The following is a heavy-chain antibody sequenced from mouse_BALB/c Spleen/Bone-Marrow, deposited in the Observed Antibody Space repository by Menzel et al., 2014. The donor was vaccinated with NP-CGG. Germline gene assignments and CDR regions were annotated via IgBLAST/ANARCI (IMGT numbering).Heavy chain of an antibody. V-gene: IGHV1-54*03. D-gene: IGHD2-10*02. CDR1: GYAFTNYL. J-gene: IGHJ4*01. CDR3: ARSIAYYYGMDY. CDR2: INPGSGGT. Sequence: VQLQQSGAELVRPGTSVKVSRKASGYAFTNYLIEWVKQRPGQGLEWIGVINPGSGGTNYNEKFKGKATLTADKSSSTANMQLSSLTSDDSAVYFCARSIAYYYGMDYWGQGTSVTASS.